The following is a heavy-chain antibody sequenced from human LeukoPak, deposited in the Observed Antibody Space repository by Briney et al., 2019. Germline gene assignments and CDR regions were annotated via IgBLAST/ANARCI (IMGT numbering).Heavy chain of an antibody. J-gene: IGHJ3*02. CDR3: AKGPDYSIEYAFDI. V-gene: IGHV3-23*01. D-gene: IGHD4-11*01. CDR1: GFTVSSNY. Sequence: GGSLRLSCAASGFTVSSNYMSWVRQAPGKGLEWVSAISGSGGSTYYADSVKGRFTISRDNSKNTLYLQMNSLRAEDTAVYYCAKGPDYSIEYAFDIWGQGTMVTVSS. CDR2: ISGSGGST.